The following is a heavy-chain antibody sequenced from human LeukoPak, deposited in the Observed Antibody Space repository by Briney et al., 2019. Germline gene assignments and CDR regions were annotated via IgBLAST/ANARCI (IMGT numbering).Heavy chain of an antibody. CDR1: GGSISSSSYY. V-gene: IGHV4-39*01. CDR3: ARHPRVRGVISEYDY. D-gene: IGHD3-10*01. Sequence: SETLSLTCTVSGGSISSSSYYWGWIRQPPGKGLEWIGSIYYSGSTYYNPSLKSRVTISVDTSKNQFSLKLSSVTAADTAVYYCARHPRVRGVISEYDYWGQGTLVTVSS. CDR2: IYYSGST. J-gene: IGHJ4*02.